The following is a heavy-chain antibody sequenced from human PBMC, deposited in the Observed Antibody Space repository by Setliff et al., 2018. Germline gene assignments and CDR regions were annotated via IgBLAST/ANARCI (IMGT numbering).Heavy chain of an antibody. CDR2: INQSGSS. CDR1: GGSFDTYY. D-gene: IGHD1-1*01. J-gene: IGHJ3*02. CDR3: RQAVVGRDVFDI. Sequence: TLSLTCNVYGGSFDTYYWSWIRQPPGKGLEWFGEINQSGSSDYNPSFKGRVTISVDTSKKQFSLTLTSVTAADTALYYCRQAVVGRDVFDIWGQGTVVTVSS. V-gene: IGHV4-34*01.